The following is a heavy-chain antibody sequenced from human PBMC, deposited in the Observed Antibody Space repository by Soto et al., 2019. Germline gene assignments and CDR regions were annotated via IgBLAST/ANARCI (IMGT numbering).Heavy chain of an antibody. CDR3: VRNYGGNSQFFDL. J-gene: IGHJ2*01. Sequence: QVQLQESGPGLVKPSETLSLNCSVSGDAISRHYWSWIRQSPGKGLEWLGYFFHTGTARYNPSLRSRVTMSIDTSKNQFSLKLTSVTAEDTAVYFCVRNYGGNSQFFDLWGRGTLITVSS. D-gene: IGHD4-17*01. CDR1: GDAISRHY. CDR2: FFHTGTA. V-gene: IGHV4-59*11.